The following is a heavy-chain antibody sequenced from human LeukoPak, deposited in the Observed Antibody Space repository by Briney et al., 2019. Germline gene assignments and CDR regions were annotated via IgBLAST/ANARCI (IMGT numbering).Heavy chain of an antibody. CDR1: GFTFSSYA. D-gene: IGHD6-19*01. CDR3: AKGPYSSGWYYFDY. J-gene: IGHJ4*02. V-gene: IGHV3-23*01. Sequence: QSGGSLRLSCAASGFTFSSYAMSWVRQAPVKGLEWVSAISGSGGSTYYADSVKGRFTISRDNSKNTLYLQMNSLRAEDTAVYYCAKGPYSSGWYYFDYWGQGTLVTVSS. CDR2: ISGSGGST.